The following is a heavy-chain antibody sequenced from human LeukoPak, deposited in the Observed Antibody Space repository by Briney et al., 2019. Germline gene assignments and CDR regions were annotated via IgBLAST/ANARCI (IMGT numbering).Heavy chain of an antibody. CDR1: GGSISSGGYY. D-gene: IGHD3-22*01. CDR3: ARLYYYDSSGYYVRPFDY. Sequence: SETLSLTCTVSGGSISSGGYYWSWIRQPPGKGLEWIGEINHSGSTNYNPSLKSRVTISVDTSKNQFSLKLSSVTAADTAVYYCARLYYYDSSGYYVRPFDYWGQGTLVTVSS. CDR2: INHSGST. J-gene: IGHJ4*02. V-gene: IGHV4-39*07.